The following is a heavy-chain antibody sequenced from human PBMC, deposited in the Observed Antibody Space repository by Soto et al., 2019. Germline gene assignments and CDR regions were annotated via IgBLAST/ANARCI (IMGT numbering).Heavy chain of an antibody. CDR1: GGSISSGDYY. V-gene: IGHV4-30-4*01. D-gene: IGHD1-26*01. J-gene: IGHJ5*02. CDR3: ARENPPLREREVGEACFDP. Sequence: SETLSLTCTVSGGSISSGDYYWSWIRQPPGKGLEWIGYIFSTGSTYYNSSLKSRITVSVDTSKNQFSLKLTSVTAADTAGYYCARENPPLREREVGEACFDPWGQGTLVTVSS. CDR2: IFSTGST.